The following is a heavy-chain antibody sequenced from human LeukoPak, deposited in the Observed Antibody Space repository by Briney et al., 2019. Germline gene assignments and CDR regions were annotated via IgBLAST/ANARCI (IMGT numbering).Heavy chain of an antibody. Sequence: PGGSLRLSCAASGFTFSSYAMSWVRQAPGKGPEWVSGISGSGGSTYYADSVKGRFTISRDNSKNTLYLQVNRLRAEDTAVYYCAKVGIFGVVILDYWGQGTLVTVSS. CDR2: ISGSGGST. CDR1: GFTFSSYA. V-gene: IGHV3-23*01. CDR3: AKVGIFGVVILDY. J-gene: IGHJ4*02. D-gene: IGHD3-3*01.